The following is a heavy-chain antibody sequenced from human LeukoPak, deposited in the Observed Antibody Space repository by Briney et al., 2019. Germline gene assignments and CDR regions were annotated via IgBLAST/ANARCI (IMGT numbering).Heavy chain of an antibody. CDR1: GGSISSSSYY. V-gene: IGHV4-39*07. D-gene: IGHD3-22*01. Sequence: SETLSLTCTVSGGSISSSSYYWGWIRQPPGKGLEWIGSIYYSGSTYYNPSLKSRVTISVDTSKNQFSLKLSSVTAADTAVYYCAWGYDSSGYPFDYWGQGTLVTVSS. CDR2: IYYSGST. CDR3: AWGYDSSGYPFDY. J-gene: IGHJ4*02.